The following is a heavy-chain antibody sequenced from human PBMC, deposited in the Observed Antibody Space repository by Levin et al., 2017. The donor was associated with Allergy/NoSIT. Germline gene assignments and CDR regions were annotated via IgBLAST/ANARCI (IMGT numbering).Heavy chain of an antibody. J-gene: IGHJ4*02. Sequence: SETLSLTCTVSGGSISSGRYYWSWIRQHPGKGLEWIGYIYSTGSTYYNPSLKNRVTISADTSKNQFSLKLSSVTAADTAVYYCARQYCDSTCCYLGSANFWGQGTLVTVSS. CDR1: GGSISSGRYY. D-gene: IGHD2-2*01. CDR2: IYSTGST. V-gene: IGHV4-31*03. CDR3: ARQYCDSTCCYLGSANF.